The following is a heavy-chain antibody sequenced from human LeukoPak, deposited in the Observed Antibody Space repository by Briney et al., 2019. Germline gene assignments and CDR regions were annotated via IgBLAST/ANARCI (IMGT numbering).Heavy chain of an antibody. CDR1: GGSISSYY. CDR3: AGVATIVVNYYYMDV. D-gene: IGHD5-12*01. Sequence: PSETLSLTCTVSGGSISSYYWSWIRQPPGKGLAWIGYIYYSGSTNYNPSLKSRVTISVDTSKNQFSLKLSSVTAADTAVYYCAGVATIVVNYYYMDVWGKGTTVTVSS. V-gene: IGHV4-59*08. CDR2: IYYSGST. J-gene: IGHJ6*03.